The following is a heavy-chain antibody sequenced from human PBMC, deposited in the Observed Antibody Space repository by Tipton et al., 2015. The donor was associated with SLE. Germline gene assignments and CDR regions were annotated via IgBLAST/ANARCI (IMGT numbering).Heavy chain of an antibody. CDR2: IYYSGST. CDR1: GVSINDYY. Sequence: TLSLTCTVSGVSINDYYWSWIRQSPGKGLEWIGYIYYSGSTYYNPSLKSRVTISVDTSKNQFSLKLSSVTAADTAVYYCARGILEPGDYWGQGTLVTVSS. J-gene: IGHJ4*02. CDR3: ARGILEPGDY. V-gene: IGHV4-59*12. D-gene: IGHD1-1*01.